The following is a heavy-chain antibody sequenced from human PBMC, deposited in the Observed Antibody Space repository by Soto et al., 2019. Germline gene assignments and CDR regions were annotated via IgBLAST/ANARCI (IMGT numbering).Heavy chain of an antibody. CDR2: IIPIFGTA. CDR1: GGTFSSYA. Sequence: QVQLVQSGAEVKKPGSSVKVSCKASGGTFSSYAISWVRQAPGQGLEWMGGIIPIFGTANYAQKIQGRLTTTADEYPRTGDMELSSLRYEDTAVDYCELRTGSYGPHHDCYGMDVWGQGTTVTVAS. CDR3: ELRTGSYGPHHDCYGMDV. D-gene: IGHD3-10*01. V-gene: IGHV1-69*12. J-gene: IGHJ6*02.